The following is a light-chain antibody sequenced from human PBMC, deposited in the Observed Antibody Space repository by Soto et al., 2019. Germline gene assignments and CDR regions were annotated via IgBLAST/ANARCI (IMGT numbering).Light chain of an antibody. CDR1: QSVSSSY. J-gene: IGKJ5*01. Sequence: EIVLTQSPATLSLSPGERATLSCRASQSVSSSYLAWYQQKPGQAPRLLIYGASSRATGIPDRFSGSGSGTDFTLTISSLQPEDFATYYCQQFNNYPQFGQGTRLEIK. CDR3: QQFNNYPQ. CDR2: GAS. V-gene: IGKV3-20*01.